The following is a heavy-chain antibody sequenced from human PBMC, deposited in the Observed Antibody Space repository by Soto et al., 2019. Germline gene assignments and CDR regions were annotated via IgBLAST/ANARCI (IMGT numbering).Heavy chain of an antibody. V-gene: IGHV4-39*01. CDR2: IYYSGSA. Sequence: QLQLQESGPGLAKPSETLSLICTVSGGSISSTSYSWGWIRQPPGKGLEWIGSIYYSGSAYYNPSLKSRVTISVDTSKNQFSLKLSSVTAADTAIYYCASLKGRVGIDCWGQGTLVTVSS. J-gene: IGHJ4*02. CDR1: GGSISSTSYS. CDR3: ASLKGRVGIDC.